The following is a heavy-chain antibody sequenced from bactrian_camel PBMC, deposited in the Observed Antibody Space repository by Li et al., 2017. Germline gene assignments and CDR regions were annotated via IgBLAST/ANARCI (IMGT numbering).Heavy chain of an antibody. D-gene: IGHD7*01. J-gene: IGHJ4*01. Sequence: HVQLVESGGGLVQEGGSLRLSCAAPGYLSGMYCMGWFRQAPGKEREGVAVIKSDGSTYYADSVKGRFTISQDKGKNTVYLLMNSLKPDDSGTYYCAYESGTTPDLCRRRGPGGYFGQGTQVTVS. CDR1: GYLSGMYC. V-gene: IGHV3S53*01. CDR2: IKSDGST.